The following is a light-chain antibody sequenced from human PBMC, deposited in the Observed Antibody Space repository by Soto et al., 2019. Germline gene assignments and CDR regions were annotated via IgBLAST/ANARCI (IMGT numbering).Light chain of an antibody. CDR2: EVS. J-gene: IGLJ2*01. CDR3: SSYAGSNNPL. CDR1: SSDVGGYNY. Sequence: QSVLTQPPSASGSPGQSVTISCTGTSSDVGGYNYVSWYQQHPGKAPKLMIYEVSKRPSGVPDRFSGSKSGNTASLTVSGLQAEDEADYYCSSYAGSNNPLFGGGTKATVL. V-gene: IGLV2-8*01.